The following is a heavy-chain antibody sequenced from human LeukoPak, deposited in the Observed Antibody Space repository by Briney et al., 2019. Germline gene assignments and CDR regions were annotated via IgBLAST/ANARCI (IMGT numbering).Heavy chain of an antibody. CDR1: GGSISSHY. D-gene: IGHD3-16*01. Sequence: PSETLSLTCTVSGGSISSHYWSWIRQPPGKGLEWIGYIYYSGSTNYNPSLKSRVTISVDTSKNQFSLKLSSVTAADTAVYYCARDGGRRKDWFDPWGQGTLVTVSS. CDR2: IYYSGST. CDR3: ARDGGRRKDWFDP. J-gene: IGHJ5*02. V-gene: IGHV4-59*11.